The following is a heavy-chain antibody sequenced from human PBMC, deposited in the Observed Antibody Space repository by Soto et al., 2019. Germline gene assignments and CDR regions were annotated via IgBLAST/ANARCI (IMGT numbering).Heavy chain of an antibody. CDR3: ARQEAGGPSFDY. Sequence: SETLSLTCTVSVGSISSSSYYWGWIRQPPGKGLEWIGSIYYSGSTYYNPSLKSRVTISVDTSKNQFSLKLSSVTAADTAVYYCARQEAGGPSFDYWGQGTLVTVSS. CDR2: IYYSGST. J-gene: IGHJ4*02. D-gene: IGHD6-13*01. CDR1: VGSISSSSYY. V-gene: IGHV4-39*01.